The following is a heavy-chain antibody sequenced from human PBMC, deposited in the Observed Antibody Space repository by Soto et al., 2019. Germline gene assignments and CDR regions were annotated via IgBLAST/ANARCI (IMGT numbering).Heavy chain of an antibody. CDR2: INRDGSKK. CDR3: ARDVSPGSISLYLDAFDI. V-gene: IGHV3-7*05. D-gene: IGHD3-10*01. CDR1: GFTLSANW. Sequence: EVQLEESGGNLVQPGGSLRLSCAASGFTLSANWMTWVRQAPGKGLEWVANINRDGSKKSYLDSVRGRFTISRDNVGNSLYLQMDSLRADDTALYYCARDVSPGSISLYLDAFDIWGQGTMVTVSS. J-gene: IGHJ3*02.